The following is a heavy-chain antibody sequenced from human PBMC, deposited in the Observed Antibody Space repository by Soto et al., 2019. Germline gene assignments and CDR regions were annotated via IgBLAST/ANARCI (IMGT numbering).Heavy chain of an antibody. Sequence: GGSLRLSCAASGFTFSTSGMLWVRQPPGEGLEWVSAIGPNPANTKYTNSVKGHFTISRDNSKNTVFLQMSTLRAEDTALYYCATARHCSSDACPAAEWGQGTLVTVSS. CDR2: IGPNPANT. V-gene: IGHV3-23*01. J-gene: IGHJ4*02. D-gene: IGHD2-2*01. CDR3: ATARHCSSDACPAAE. CDR1: GFTFSTSG.